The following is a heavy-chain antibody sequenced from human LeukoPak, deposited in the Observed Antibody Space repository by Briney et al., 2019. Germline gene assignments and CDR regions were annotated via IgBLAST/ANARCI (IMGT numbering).Heavy chain of an antibody. D-gene: IGHD4-17*01. V-gene: IGHV1-58*02. J-gene: IGHJ6*03. Sequence: SVKVSCKASGFTFTSSAMQWVRQARGQRLEWIGWIVVGSGNTNYAQKFQERVTITRDMSTSTAYMELSSLRSEDTAVYYCAADRGPTVTTPRGHCYYYMDVWGKGTTVTVSS. CDR3: AADRGPTVTTPRGHCYYYMDV. CDR2: IVVGSGNT. CDR1: GFTFTSSA.